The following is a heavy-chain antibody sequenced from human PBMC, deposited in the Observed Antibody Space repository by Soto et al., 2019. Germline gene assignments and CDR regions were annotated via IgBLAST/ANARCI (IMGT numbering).Heavy chain of an antibody. CDR2: IHYSGTT. V-gene: IGHV4-59*01. Sequence: PSETLSLTCAMYGGSFSADYWSWSWIRQPPGKGLEWIANIHYSGTTNYNPSLASRVTISVDTSKNQFSLKMTSVTAADRAIYFCARYNSYAIDYWGRGTLVTVSS. J-gene: IGHJ4*02. CDR1: GGSFSADY. CDR3: ARYNSYAIDY. D-gene: IGHD2-8*01.